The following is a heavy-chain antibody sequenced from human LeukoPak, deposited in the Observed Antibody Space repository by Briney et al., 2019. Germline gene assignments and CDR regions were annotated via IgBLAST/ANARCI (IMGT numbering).Heavy chain of an antibody. D-gene: IGHD6-19*01. Sequence: ASVKVSCKASDYTFTSYGLSWVRQAPGQGLEWMGWISAYNDNTNYAQKLQGRVTMTADTSTSTAYMELRSLRSDDTAVYYCATGYSSGFDYWGQGTLVTVSS. CDR3: ATGYSSGFDY. CDR2: ISAYNDNT. CDR1: DYTFTSYG. J-gene: IGHJ4*02. V-gene: IGHV1-18*01.